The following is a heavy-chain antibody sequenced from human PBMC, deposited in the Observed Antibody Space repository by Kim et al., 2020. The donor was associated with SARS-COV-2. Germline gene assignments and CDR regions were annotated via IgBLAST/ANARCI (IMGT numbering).Heavy chain of an antibody. J-gene: IGHJ5*02. Sequence: GGSLRLSCAASGFTFSSYAMSWVRQAPGKGLEWVSAISGSGGSTYYADSVKGRFTISRDNSKNTLYLQMNSLRAEDTAVYYCAKWNYYYDSSGYYGGEAGWFDPWGQGTLVTVSS. D-gene: IGHD3-22*01. CDR2: ISGSGGST. CDR1: GFTFSSYA. V-gene: IGHV3-23*01. CDR3: AKWNYYYDSSGYYGGEAGWFDP.